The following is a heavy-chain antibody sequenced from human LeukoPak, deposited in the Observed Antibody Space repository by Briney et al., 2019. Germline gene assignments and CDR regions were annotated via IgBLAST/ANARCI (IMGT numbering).Heavy chain of an antibody. CDR3: ARAGVAHPYYYCYMDV. CDR2: IYYSGST. CDR1: GGSISSYY. V-gene: IGHV4-59*01. D-gene: IGHD3-3*01. Sequence: SETLSLTCTVSGGSISSYYWSWIRQPPAKGLEWIGYIYYSGSTNYNPSPKSRVTISVDTSKNQFSLKLSSVTAADTAVYYCARAGVAHPYYYCYMDVWGRGTTVTVSS. J-gene: IGHJ6*03.